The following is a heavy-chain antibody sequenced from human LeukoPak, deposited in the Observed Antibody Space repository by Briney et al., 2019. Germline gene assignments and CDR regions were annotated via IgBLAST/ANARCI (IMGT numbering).Heavy chain of an antibody. J-gene: IGHJ6*02. CDR2: ISSSGGTK. D-gene: IGHD3-9*01. CDR1: GVTFSRYE. V-gene: IGHV3-48*03. Sequence: GGSLRLSCAASGVTFSRYEMNWVRQAPGKGLEWVSYISSSGGTKFYADSVKGRFTISRDNAQNSLFLQMNSLRVEDTAVCYCARDPRTYDILTGSLISHFGMDVWGLGTTVTVSS. CDR3: ARDPRTYDILTGSLISHFGMDV.